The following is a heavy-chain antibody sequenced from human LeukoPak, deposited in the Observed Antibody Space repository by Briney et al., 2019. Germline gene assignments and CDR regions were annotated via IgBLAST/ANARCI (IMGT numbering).Heavy chain of an antibody. V-gene: IGHV1-46*01. CDR3: ARGLRLCSGGSCYSSFDY. J-gene: IGHJ4*02. CDR2: INPSGGST. D-gene: IGHD2-15*01. CDR1: GYTFTSYY. Sequence: GASVKVSCKASGYTFTSYYMHWVRQAPGQGLEWMGIINPSGGSTSYAQKFQGRVTMTRDTSTSTVYMELSSLRSEDTAAYYCARGLRLCSGGSCYSSFDYWGQGTLVTVSS.